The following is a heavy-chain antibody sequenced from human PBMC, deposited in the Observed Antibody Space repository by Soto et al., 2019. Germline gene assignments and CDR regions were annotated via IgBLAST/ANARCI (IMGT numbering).Heavy chain of an antibody. V-gene: IGHV1-69*13. Sequence: ASVKVSCKASGDTFSSYAISWVRQAPGKGLEWMGKIIPTFGRTNYAQKFQGRLTISADDSTSTAYMELTSLESDDTAVYYCARGSHYDFWSGYSPSYWYFDLWGRGTLVTSPQ. CDR2: IIPTFGRT. CDR3: ARGSHYDFWSGYSPSYWYFDL. D-gene: IGHD3-3*01. J-gene: IGHJ2*01. CDR1: GDTFSSYA.